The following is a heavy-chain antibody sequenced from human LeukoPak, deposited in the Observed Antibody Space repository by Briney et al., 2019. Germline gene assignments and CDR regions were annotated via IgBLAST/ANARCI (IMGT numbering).Heavy chain of an antibody. D-gene: IGHD3-22*01. J-gene: IGHJ6*02. CDR3: ARLGNDAYYYDSSGYSDYGMDV. Sequence: ASVKVSCKASGYTFTGYYMHWVRQAPGQGLEWMGIINPSGGSTSYAQKFQGRVTMTRDTSTSTVYMELSSLRSEDTAVYYCARLGNDAYYYDSSGYSDYGMDVWGQGTTVTVSS. V-gene: IGHV1-46*01. CDR2: INPSGGST. CDR1: GYTFTGYY.